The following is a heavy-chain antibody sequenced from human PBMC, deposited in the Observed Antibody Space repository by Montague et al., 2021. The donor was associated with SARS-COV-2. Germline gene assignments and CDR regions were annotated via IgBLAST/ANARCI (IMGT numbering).Heavy chain of an antibody. CDR2: SYHSGTT. CDR1: GFSIGSGDY. J-gene: IGHJ3*02. CDR3: VREKAGGLRNVFDI. V-gene: IGHV4-38-2*02. Sequence: SETLSLTCTVSGFSIGSGDYWGWFRQPPGKGLVEIGSSYHSGTTYYNPSLQSRLTMSIDTSTNQFSLRLTSVTAADTAVFFCVREKAGGLRNVFDIWGQGTTVTVSS.